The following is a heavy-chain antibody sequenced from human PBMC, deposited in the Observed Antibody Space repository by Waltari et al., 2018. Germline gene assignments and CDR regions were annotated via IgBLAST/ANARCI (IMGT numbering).Heavy chain of an antibody. V-gene: IGHV4-34*01. CDR1: GASFSAYY. D-gene: IGHD3-3*01. Sequence: QVQLQQWGAGLLRPSETLSLTCAVYGASFSAYYWAWVRQPPGKGLEWIGQIRHPGSTNYNPSLKSRVTISLDTPMSQFSLRLSSVTAADTALYFCTRGGNYDFWSHRPFVDPWGQGTLVTVSS. CDR2: IRHPGST. J-gene: IGHJ5*02. CDR3: TRGGNYDFWSHRPFVDP.